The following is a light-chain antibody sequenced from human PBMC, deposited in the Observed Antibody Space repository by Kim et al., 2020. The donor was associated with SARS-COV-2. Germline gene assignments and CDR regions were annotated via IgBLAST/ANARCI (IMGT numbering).Light chain of an antibody. CDR1: QSVSEW. CDR3: LQYHNNYWT. V-gene: IGKV1-5*01. Sequence: IQMTQSPSTLSAYVGDTVTITCRASQSVSEWLAWYQQKPGKAPNLLIYDASTLQSGVPSRFSGSGSGTDFTLTINTLQADDFATYYCLQYHNNYWTFGQGTKVDIK. CDR2: DAS. J-gene: IGKJ1*01.